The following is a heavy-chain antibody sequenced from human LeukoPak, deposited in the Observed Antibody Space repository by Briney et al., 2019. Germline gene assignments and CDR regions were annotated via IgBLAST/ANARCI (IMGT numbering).Heavy chain of an antibody. Sequence: GGSLRLSCAASGFPFSSYAMSWVRQAPGKGLEWVSSISGNGGSTYSSDSVKGRFTISRDNSKNTLHVQMNNLRAEDTAVYYCAILSGSFVGYGGQGTLVTVSS. CDR3: AILSGSFVGY. D-gene: IGHD1-26*01. J-gene: IGHJ4*02. CDR1: GFPFSSYA. V-gene: IGHV3-23*01. CDR2: ISGNGGST.